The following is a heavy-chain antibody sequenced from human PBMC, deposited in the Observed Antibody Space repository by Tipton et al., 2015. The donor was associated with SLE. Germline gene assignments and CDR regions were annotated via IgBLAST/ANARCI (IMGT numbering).Heavy chain of an antibody. CDR1: GFIYNNYA. Sequence: GSLRLSCTGSGFIYNNYALNWVRQSPGKGLEGVSSIDILSDFNHADSVKCRFTVSRDKAKNSVFLQMDSLRVEDTGVSYCARSGPTLHAFDIWGQGTMITVSS. J-gene: IGHJ3*02. CDR3: ARSGPTLHAFDI. V-gene: IGHV3-69-1*02. CDR2: IDILSDF. D-gene: IGHD3-10*01.